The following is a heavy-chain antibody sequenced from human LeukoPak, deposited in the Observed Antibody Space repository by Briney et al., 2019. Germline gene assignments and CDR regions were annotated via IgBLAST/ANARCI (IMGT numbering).Heavy chain of an antibody. Sequence: ASVKVSRKASGYTFTSYGISWVRQAPGQGLEWMGWISAYNGNTNYAQKLQGRVTMTTDTSTSTAYMELRSLRSDDTAVYYCARVVGATKGYYYYYMDVWGKGTTVTVSS. V-gene: IGHV1-18*01. CDR2: ISAYNGNT. CDR3: ARVVGATKGYYYYYMDV. D-gene: IGHD1-26*01. CDR1: GYTFTSYG. J-gene: IGHJ6*03.